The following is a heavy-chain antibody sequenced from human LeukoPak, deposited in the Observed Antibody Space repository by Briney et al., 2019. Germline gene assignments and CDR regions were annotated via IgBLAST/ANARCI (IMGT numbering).Heavy chain of an antibody. D-gene: IGHD1-14*01. CDR1: GYSISSSYY. CDR2: IYHSGGT. CDR3: ARAVTGGYYFDY. Sequence: PSETLSLTCTVSGYSISSSYYWGWIRQPPGKGLEWIGSIYHSGGTYYNPSLKSRVTISVDTSKNQFSLKLSSVTAADTAVYYCARAVTGGYYFDYWGQGTLVTVSS. J-gene: IGHJ4*02. V-gene: IGHV4-38-2*02.